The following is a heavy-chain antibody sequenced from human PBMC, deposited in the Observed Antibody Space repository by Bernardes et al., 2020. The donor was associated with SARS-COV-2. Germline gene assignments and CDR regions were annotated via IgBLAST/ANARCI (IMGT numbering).Heavy chain of an antibody. D-gene: IGHD2-2*01. V-gene: IGHV4-4*02. CDR3: ARRYCSSTSCPNWFDP. J-gene: IGHJ5*02. CDR2: IYHSGST. CDR1: GGSISSSNW. Sequence: SETLSLTCAVSGGSISSSNWWSWVRRPPGKGLEWMGEIYHSGSTNYNPSLKSRVTISVDKSKNQFSLKLSSVTAADTAVYYCARRYCSSTSCPNWFDPWGQGTLVTVSS.